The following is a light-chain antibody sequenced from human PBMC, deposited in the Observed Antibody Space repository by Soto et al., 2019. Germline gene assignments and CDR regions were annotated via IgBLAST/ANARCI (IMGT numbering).Light chain of an antibody. V-gene: IGKV1-5*03. CDR1: QSISSW. J-gene: IGKJ1*01. Sequence: DIHMTQSPSTLSASVGDRVTITCRASQSISSWLAWYQQKPGKAPKLLIYKASSLESGVPSRFSGSGSGTEFTLTISSLQPDDFATYYGQQYNSYSPAWTFGQGTRWLS. CDR2: KAS. CDR3: QQYNSYSPAWT.